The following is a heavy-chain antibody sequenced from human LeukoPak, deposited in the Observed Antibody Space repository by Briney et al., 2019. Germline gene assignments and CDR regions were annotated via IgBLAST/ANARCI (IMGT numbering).Heavy chain of an antibody. J-gene: IGHJ4*02. V-gene: IGHV1-18*04. Sequence: GASVRVSCNPSGYTFTSFGISWVRQAPGQRLEWMGWIGAYNGDTNYAQKFQGRVTMTTYTSTSTAYMDLRSLRSDDTAVYYCTRDHCRGDNCPSFDYWGQGTLVTVSS. D-gene: IGHD2-15*01. CDR3: TRDHCRGDNCPSFDY. CDR2: IGAYNGDT. CDR1: GYTFTSFG.